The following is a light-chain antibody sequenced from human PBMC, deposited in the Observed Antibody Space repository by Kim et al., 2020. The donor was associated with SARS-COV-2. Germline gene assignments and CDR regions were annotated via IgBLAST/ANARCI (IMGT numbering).Light chain of an antibody. CDR1: KLGDKY. J-gene: IGLJ2*01. Sequence: SYELTQPPSVSVSPGQTASITCSGDKLGDKYACWYQQKPGQSPVLVIYQDSKRPSGIPERFSGSNSGNTATLTISGTQAMDEADYYCQAWDSGTVVFGVG. CDR2: QDS. CDR3: QAWDSGTVV. V-gene: IGLV3-1*01.